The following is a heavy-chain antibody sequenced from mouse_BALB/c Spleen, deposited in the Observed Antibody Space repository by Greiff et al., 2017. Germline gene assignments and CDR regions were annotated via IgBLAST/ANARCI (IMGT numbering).Heavy chain of an antibody. CDR2: IRNKANGYTT. J-gene: IGHJ3*01. Sequence: EVMLVESGGGLVQPGGSLRLSCATSGFTFTDYYMSWVRQPPGKALEWLGFIRNKANGYTTEYSASVKGRFTISRDNSQSILYLQMNTLRAEDSATYYCARDRGYYGYFFAYWGQGTLVTVSA. CDR1: GFTFTDYY. CDR3: ARDRGYYGYFFAY. V-gene: IGHV7-3*02. D-gene: IGHD1-2*01.